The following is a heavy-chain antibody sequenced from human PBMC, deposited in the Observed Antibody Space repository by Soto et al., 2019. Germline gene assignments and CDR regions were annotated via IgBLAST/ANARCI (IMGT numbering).Heavy chain of an antibody. D-gene: IGHD1-26*01. CDR2: INHSGST. J-gene: IGHJ6*02. V-gene: IGHV4-34*01. CDR1: GGSFSGYY. CDR3: ARAPGGGGSYYGYYYYGMDV. Sequence: QVQLQQWGAGLLKPSETLSLTCAVYGGSFSGYYWSWIRQPPGKGLEWIGEINHSGSTNYNPSLKSRVTISVDTSKNQFSLKLSSVTAADTAVYYCARAPGGGGSYYGYYYYGMDVWGQGTTVTVSS.